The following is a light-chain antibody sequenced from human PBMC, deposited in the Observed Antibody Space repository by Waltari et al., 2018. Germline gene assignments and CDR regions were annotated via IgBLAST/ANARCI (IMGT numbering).Light chain of an antibody. J-gene: IGKJ4*01. CDR2: DAS. CDR3: HQYGLT. V-gene: IGKV3-20*01. CDR1: QSISTSY. Sequence: VLTQSPGTLSLSPGERATLSCRASQSISTSYLGWNQQKPGQAPRLLIYDASTRATGIPDMVSGSGSGTDFTLTINRLEPEDFAVYYCHQYGLTFGGGTKVEIK.